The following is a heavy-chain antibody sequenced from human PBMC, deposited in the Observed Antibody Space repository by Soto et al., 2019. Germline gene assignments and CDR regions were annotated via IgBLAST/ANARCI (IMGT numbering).Heavy chain of an antibody. V-gene: IGHV3-33*01. D-gene: IGHD3-3*01. CDR1: GFTFSNYA. Sequence: PGGSLRLSCAASGFTFSNYAMHWVRQAPGKGLEWVAVIWCDGSNNYYADSVQGRFTISRDNSKNTLYLQMNSLRAEDTAVYYCATSQYYDFKRAFDYWGQGTLVTVSS. CDR3: ATSQYYDFKRAFDY. J-gene: IGHJ4*02. CDR2: IWCDGSNN.